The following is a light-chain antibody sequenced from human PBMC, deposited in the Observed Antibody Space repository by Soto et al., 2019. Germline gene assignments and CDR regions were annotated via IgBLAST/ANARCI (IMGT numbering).Light chain of an antibody. J-gene: IGKJ5*01. CDR3: QQSYSTPIT. Sequence: IQMTQSPSSLSASVGDRVSITCRASQSIPNYLNWFQQKPGRAPKLLIFGTSSLQSGVPSRFSGSGSGTEFTLTISSLQPEDFATYYCQQSYSTPITFGQGTRLEIK. CDR2: GTS. CDR1: QSIPNY. V-gene: IGKV1-39*01.